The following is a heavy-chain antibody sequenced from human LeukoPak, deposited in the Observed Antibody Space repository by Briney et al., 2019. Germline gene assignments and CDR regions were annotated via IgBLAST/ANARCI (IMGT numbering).Heavy chain of an antibody. CDR1: GGSISSYY. J-gene: IGHJ3*02. Sequence: PSETLSLTCTVSGGSISSYYWSWIRQPPGKGPEWIGYIHYSGTTNYNPSLKSRVTTSVDTSNNQFSLRLNSVTAADTAVYYCARDRSERYGFDIWGQGTMVTVSS. CDR2: IHYSGTT. D-gene: IGHD1-1*01. CDR3: ARDRSERYGFDI. V-gene: IGHV4-59*01.